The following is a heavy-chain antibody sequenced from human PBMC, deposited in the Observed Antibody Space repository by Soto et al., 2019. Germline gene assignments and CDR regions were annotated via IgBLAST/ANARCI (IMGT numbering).Heavy chain of an antibody. V-gene: IGHV1-18*01. CDR1: GYTFTSYG. Sequence: QVQLVQSGAEVKKPGASVKDSCKASGYTFTSYGISWVRQAPGQGLEWMGWISAYNSNTNYAQKLQGRVTMTTDTSTSTAYMELRSLRSDDTAVYYCARDGHRIAAAGVGYFDYWGQGTLVTVSS. D-gene: IGHD6-13*01. CDR3: ARDGHRIAAAGVGYFDY. CDR2: ISAYNSNT. J-gene: IGHJ4*02.